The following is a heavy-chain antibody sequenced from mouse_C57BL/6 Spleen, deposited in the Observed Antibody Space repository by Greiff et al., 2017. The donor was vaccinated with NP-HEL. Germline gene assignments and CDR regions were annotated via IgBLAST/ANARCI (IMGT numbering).Heavy chain of an antibody. Sequence: EVQLVESGGDLVKPGGSLKLSCAASGFTFSSYGMSWVRQTPDKRLEWVATISSGGSYTYYPDSVKGRFTISRDNAKNTLYLQMSSLKSEDTAMYYCARHPSYGSSLYYYAMDYWGQGTSVTVSS. CDR2: ISSGGSYT. CDR1: GFTFSSYG. CDR3: ARHPSYGSSLYYYAMDY. D-gene: IGHD1-1*01. J-gene: IGHJ4*01. V-gene: IGHV5-6*01.